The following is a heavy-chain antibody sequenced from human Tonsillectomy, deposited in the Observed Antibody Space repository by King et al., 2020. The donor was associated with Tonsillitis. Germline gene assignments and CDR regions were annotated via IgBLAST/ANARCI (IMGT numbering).Heavy chain of an antibody. CDR1: GGSISAYP. D-gene: IGHD6-19*01. CDR2: FYNSGST. J-gene: IGHJ4*02. Sequence: QLQESGPGLVKPSETLSLTCTVSGGSISAYPWSWSGQPPGKGRGWMGYFYNSGSTNPNPALKSRVTMSVDTSKNQFSLKLTSVPAADTAVYYCASGQWLANFDYWGQGALVTVSS. V-gene: IGHV4-59*13. CDR3: ASGQWLANFDY.